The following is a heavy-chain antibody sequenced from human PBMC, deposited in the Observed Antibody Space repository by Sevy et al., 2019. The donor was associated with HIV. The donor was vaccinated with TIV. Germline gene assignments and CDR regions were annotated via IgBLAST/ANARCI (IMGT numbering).Heavy chain of an antibody. Sequence: GXSLRLXCXAXXXXXXXXEXXXVRQAPXXXLEXXXXISIGGSTISYSDSVRGRFSISRDNARNSLYLQMNSLRAEDTAVYYCARXLPPSATTXAXFDXWGQGTLVTVSS. J-gene: IGHJ4*02. V-gene: IGHV3-48*03. CDR3: ARXLPPSATTXAXFDX. CDR1: XXXXXXXE. CDR2: ISIGGSTI.